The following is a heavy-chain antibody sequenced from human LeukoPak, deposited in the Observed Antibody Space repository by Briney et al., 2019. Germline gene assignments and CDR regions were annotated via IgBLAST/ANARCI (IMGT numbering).Heavy chain of an antibody. CDR2: IKQDGSEK. CDR3: AAEFGEFDY. D-gene: IGHD3-10*01. V-gene: IGHV3-7*03. CDR1: GFIFTDYW. J-gene: IGHJ4*02. Sequence: PGGSLRLSCAASGFIFTDYWMYWVRQAPGKGLEWVANIKQDGSEKYYVDSVKGRFTISRDNAKNSLYLQMNSLRAEDTAVYYCAAEFGEFDYWGQGTLVTVSS.